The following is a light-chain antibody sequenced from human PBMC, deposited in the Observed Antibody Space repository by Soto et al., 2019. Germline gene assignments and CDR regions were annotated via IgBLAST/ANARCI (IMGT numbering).Light chain of an antibody. J-gene: IGLJ1*01. CDR2: EVS. CDR1: NSDVGGYNY. Sequence: QSALTQPASVSGSPGQSITISCTGANSDVGGYNYVSWYQQHPGKAPKLMIYEVSNRPSGVSSRFSGSKSGNTASLTISGLQAEDEADYHCSSYTSSSTYVFGTGTKVTVL. V-gene: IGLV2-14*01. CDR3: SSYTSSSTYV.